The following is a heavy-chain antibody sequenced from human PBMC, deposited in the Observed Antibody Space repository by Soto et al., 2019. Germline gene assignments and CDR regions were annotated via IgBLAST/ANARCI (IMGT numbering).Heavy chain of an antibody. CDR2: IKSKTDGGTT. J-gene: IGHJ3*02. CDR1: GFTFSNAW. Sequence: NPGGSLRLSCAASGFTFSNAWMSWVRQAPGKGLEWVGRIKSKTDGGTTDYAAPVKGRFTISRDDSKNTLCLQMNSLKTEDTAVYYCAKDQYSYGNDAFDIWGQGTMVTVSS. CDR3: AKDQYSYGNDAFDI. V-gene: IGHV3-15*01. D-gene: IGHD5-18*01.